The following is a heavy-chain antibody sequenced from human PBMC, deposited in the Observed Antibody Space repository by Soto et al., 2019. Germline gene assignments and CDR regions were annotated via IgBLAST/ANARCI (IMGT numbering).Heavy chain of an antibody. Sequence: LRLSCAASGFTFSIFAISWVRQSPGKGLEWVSTISGSGGSTYYADAVKGRFSISRDNSMGTLYLQVKSLRVEDTAIYYCAKEVSLGSTVDLGYWGQGTLVTVSS. CDR1: GFTFSIFA. J-gene: IGHJ4*02. D-gene: IGHD7-27*01. CDR3: AKEVSLGSTVDLGY. CDR2: ISGSGGST. V-gene: IGHV3-23*01.